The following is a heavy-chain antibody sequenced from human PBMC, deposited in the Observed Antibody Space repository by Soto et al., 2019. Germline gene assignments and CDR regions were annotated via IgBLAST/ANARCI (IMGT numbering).Heavy chain of an antibody. J-gene: IGHJ6*02. CDR2: ISGYNGQT. V-gene: IGHV1-18*01. D-gene: IGHD3-10*01. Sequence: QVQLVQSGPEVKNPGASVKVSCKASGYSFSSYGISWVRQAPGQGLEWMGWISGYNGQTNYAQRFRNRVTFTTDTSTNTAYMELRSLRSDDTAIYYCARDGRKELWVDGLNAMDVWGQGTTVTVS. CDR3: ARDGRKELWVDGLNAMDV. CDR1: GYSFSSYG.